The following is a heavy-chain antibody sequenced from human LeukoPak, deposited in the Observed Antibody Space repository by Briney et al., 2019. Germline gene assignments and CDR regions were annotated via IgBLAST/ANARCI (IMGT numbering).Heavy chain of an antibody. D-gene: IGHD5-18*01. J-gene: IGHJ6*03. V-gene: IGHV5-51*01. CDR2: IYPGDSDT. CDR1: GYSFTSYW. CDR3: ARHRGDTAMVTLDLNEYYYMDV. Sequence: GESLKISCKGSGYSFTSYWIGWVRQMPGKGLEWMGIIYPGDSDTRYSPSFQGQVTISADKSISTAYLQWSSLKASDTAMYYCARHRGDTAMVTLDLNEYYYMDVWGKGTTVTVSS.